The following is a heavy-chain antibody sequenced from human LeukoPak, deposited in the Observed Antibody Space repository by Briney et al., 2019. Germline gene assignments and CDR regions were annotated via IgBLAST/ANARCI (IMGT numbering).Heavy chain of an antibody. CDR2: ISWYCGSI. D-gene: IGHD3-10*01. Sequence: SLRLSCAASGFTCDVYATHWVRQAPGEGLEWVSGISWYCGSIGYAVSVKGRFTISRDNAKNSLYLEMNSLRAEDTGLCFCSTTTVLLWFGELLYGPFDYWGQGTLVTVSS. CDR3: STTTVLLWFGELLYGPFDY. CDR1: GFTCDVYA. J-gene: IGHJ4*02. V-gene: IGHV3-9*01.